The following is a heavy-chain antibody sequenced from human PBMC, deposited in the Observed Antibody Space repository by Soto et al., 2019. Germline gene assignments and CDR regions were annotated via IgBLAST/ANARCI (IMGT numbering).Heavy chain of an antibody. CDR1: GGTFSSYA. CDR2: IIPIFGTA. V-gene: IGHV1-69*01. J-gene: IGHJ6*02. Sequence: QVQLVQSGAEVKKPGSSVKVSCKASGGTFSSYAISWVRQAPGQGLEWMGGIIPIFGTANYAQKFQGRVTNNADESTSTAYMELGSLRSEDTAVYYCATWNDIFTGYYRGYYYGMDVWGQGTTVTVSS. D-gene: IGHD3-9*01. CDR3: ATWNDIFTGYYRGYYYGMDV.